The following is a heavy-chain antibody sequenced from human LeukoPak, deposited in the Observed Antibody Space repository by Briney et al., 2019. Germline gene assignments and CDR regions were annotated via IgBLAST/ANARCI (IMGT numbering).Heavy chain of an antibody. D-gene: IGHD5-12*01. V-gene: IGHV4-59*08. Sequence: SETLSLTCTVSGGSISSYYWSWVRQFPGKGLEWIGYISDSGSTNYSPSLESRVTISVDTSKNKFFLILSSVTAADTAVYYCARRGGTVVGDTGYHYWYFDNWGQGTLVTVS. CDR1: GGSISSYY. CDR2: ISDSGST. J-gene: IGHJ4*02. CDR3: ARRGGTVVGDTGYHYWYFDN.